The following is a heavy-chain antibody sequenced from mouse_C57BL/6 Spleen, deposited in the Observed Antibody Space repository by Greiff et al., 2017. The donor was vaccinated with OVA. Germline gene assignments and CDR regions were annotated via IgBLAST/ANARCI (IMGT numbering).Heavy chain of an antibody. D-gene: IGHD2-4*01. V-gene: IGHV1-82*01. J-gene: IGHJ4*01. CDR2: IYPGDGDT. Sequence: LVESGPELVKPGASVKISCKASGYAFSSSWMNWVKQRPGQGLEWIGRIYPGDGDTNYNGKFKGKATLTADKSSSTAYMHLSSLTSEDSAVYFCARREITTGDYYAMDYWGQGTSVTVSS. CDR1: GYAFSSSW. CDR3: ARREITTGDYYAMDY.